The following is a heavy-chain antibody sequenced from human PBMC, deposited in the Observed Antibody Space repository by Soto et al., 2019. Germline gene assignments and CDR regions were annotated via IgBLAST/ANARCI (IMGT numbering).Heavy chain of an antibody. CDR1: GYTFTSYG. D-gene: IGHD3-3*01. Sequence: QVQLVQSGAEVKKPGASVKVSCKASGYTFTSYGISWVRQAPGQGLEWMGWISAYNGNTNYAQKLQGRVTMTTDTSRSTAYMELRSLKSDDTAVYSGARDQSILGVVITEIWFDPWGQGTLVTFSS. J-gene: IGHJ5*02. V-gene: IGHV1-18*01. CDR3: ARDQSILGVVITEIWFDP. CDR2: ISAYNGNT.